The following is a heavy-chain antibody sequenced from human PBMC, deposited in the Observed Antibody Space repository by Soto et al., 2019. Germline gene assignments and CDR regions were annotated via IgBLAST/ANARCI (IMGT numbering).Heavy chain of an antibody. V-gene: IGHV1-69*13. CDR1: GVPFSSYA. Sequence: SVKVSCTASGVPFSSYAISWVRQAPGQGLEWMGGIIPIFGTANYAQKFQGRVTITADESTSTAYMELSSLRSEDTAVYYCARSSMRIFGYYYYGMDVWGQGTTVTVSS. J-gene: IGHJ6*02. D-gene: IGHD3-3*01. CDR2: IIPIFGTA. CDR3: ARSSMRIFGYYYYGMDV.